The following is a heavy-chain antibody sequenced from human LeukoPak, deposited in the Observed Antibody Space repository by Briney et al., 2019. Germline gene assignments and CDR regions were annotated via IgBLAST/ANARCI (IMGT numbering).Heavy chain of an antibody. D-gene: IGHD4-17*01. J-gene: IGHJ5*02. Sequence: SETLSLTCTVSGCSISSYYWSWIRQPPGKGLEWIGYIYYSGSTYYNPSLKSRVTISVDTSKNQFSLKLSSVTAADTAVYYCARDKGLDYGDTNWFDPWGQGTLVTVSS. CDR1: GCSISSYY. V-gene: IGHV4-59*01. CDR3: ARDKGLDYGDTNWFDP. CDR2: IYYSGST.